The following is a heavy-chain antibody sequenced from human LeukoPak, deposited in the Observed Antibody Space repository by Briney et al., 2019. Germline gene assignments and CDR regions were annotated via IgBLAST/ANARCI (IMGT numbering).Heavy chain of an antibody. D-gene: IGHD6-19*01. CDR3: ARINAASSGWPGEHYYIMGV. Sequence: SETLSLTCAVYGGSFSGYYWSWIRQPPGKGLEWVGEINHRGVTNCSPPLKSRVTISMDTSKNQFSLKLNSVTAADTAAYYCARINAASSGWPGEHYYIMGVWGQGTPVTVSS. CDR2: INHRGVT. CDR1: GGSFSGYY. V-gene: IGHV4-34*01. J-gene: IGHJ6*02.